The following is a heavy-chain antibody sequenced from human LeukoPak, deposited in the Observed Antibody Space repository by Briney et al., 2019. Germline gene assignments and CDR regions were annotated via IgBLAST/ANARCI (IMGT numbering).Heavy chain of an antibody. J-gene: IGHJ4*02. D-gene: IGHD6-19*01. CDR3: ARQDPGIAVAN. CDR1: GGSFSGYY. CDR2: INHSGST. Sequence: SETLSLTCAVYGGSFSGYYWSWIRQPPGKGLEWIGEINHSGSTNYNPSLKSRVTISVDTSENQFSLKLSSVTAADTAVYYCARQDPGIAVANWGQGTLVTVSS. V-gene: IGHV4-34*01.